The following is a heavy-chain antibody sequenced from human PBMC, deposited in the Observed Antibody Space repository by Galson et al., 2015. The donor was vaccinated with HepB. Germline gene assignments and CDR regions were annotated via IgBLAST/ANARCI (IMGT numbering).Heavy chain of an antibody. CDR1: GFTFSSYS. CDR2: ISSSSSYI. CDR3: ARAYDSSGYYPVGADY. V-gene: IGHV3-21*01. J-gene: IGHJ4*02. D-gene: IGHD3-22*01. Sequence: SLRLSCAASGFTFSSYSMNWVRQAPGKGLEWVSSISSSSSYIYYADSVKGRFTISRDNAKNSLYLQMNSLRAEDTAVYYCARAYDSSGYYPVGADYWGQGTLVTVSS.